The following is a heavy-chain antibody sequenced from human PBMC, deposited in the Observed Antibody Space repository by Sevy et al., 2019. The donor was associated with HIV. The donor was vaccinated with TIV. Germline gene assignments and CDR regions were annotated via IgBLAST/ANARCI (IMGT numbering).Heavy chain of an antibody. CDR1: GFTFNTHA. V-gene: IGHV3-23*01. CDR2: ISSTGSST. J-gene: IGHJ3*01. D-gene: IGHD3-22*01. CDR3: AKALNPALESMIEVIFPTLNGFDV. Sequence: GGSLRLSCAASGFTFNTHAMNWVRQAPGKGLEWVSIISSTGSSTYFADSVRGRFTISRDNSKNTLYLKMDSLRADDTAVYYCAKALNPALESMIEVIFPTLNGFDVWGQGTMVTVSS.